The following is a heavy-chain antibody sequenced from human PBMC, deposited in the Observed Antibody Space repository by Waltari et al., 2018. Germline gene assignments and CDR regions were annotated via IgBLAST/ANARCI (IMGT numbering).Heavy chain of an antibody. V-gene: IGHV3-11*06. CDR2: ITNTSSYA. CDR1: GFPFSDYY. J-gene: IGHJ6*02. Sequence: QLYLVESGGGLVKPGGSLRLSCAASGFPFSDYYMSWIRQAPGKGLEWISYITNTSSYANYADSVRGRFTISRDNAKNSLYLQMNSLRAEDTAVYYCARVAPRQHSYDGVGMDVWGQGTTVTVSS. D-gene: IGHD5-12*01. CDR3: ARVAPRQHSYDGVGMDV.